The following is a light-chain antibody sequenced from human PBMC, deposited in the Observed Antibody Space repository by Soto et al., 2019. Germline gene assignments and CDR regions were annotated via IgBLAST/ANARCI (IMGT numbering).Light chain of an antibody. Sequence: DIQMTQSPSTLSASVGDRVTITCRASQSISSWLAWYQQKPGKAPKLLIYKASNLESGVPSRFIGSGSGTEFTLTISSLQPDDFATYYCKQYDSYWTFGQGTKVEIK. CDR2: KAS. CDR1: QSISSW. CDR3: KQYDSYWT. J-gene: IGKJ1*01. V-gene: IGKV1-5*03.